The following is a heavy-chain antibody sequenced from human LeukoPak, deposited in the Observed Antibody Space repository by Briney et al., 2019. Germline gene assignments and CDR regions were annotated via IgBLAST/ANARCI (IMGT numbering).Heavy chain of an antibody. D-gene: IGHD3-10*02. V-gene: IGHV1-69*04. Sequence: SVKVSCKASGGTFSSYAIIWVRQAPGQGLEWMGRIIPILGIANYAQKFQGRVTITADKSTSTAYMELSSLRSEDTAVYYCARLFGIFAEIDYWGQGTLVTVSS. CDR1: GGTFSSYA. CDR3: ARLFGIFAEIDY. CDR2: IIPILGIA. J-gene: IGHJ4*02.